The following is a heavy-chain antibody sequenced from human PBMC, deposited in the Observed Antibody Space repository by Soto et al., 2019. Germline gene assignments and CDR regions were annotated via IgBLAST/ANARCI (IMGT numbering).Heavy chain of an antibody. V-gene: IGHV3-11*01. J-gene: IGHJ4*02. CDR1: GFTFRDYY. CDR3: ARENEQWVAADN. Sequence: PGGSLRLSCAASGFTFRDYYMSWIRQAPGKGLEWVSYITSSGSTIYYADSVKGRFTISRDNAKNSLYLQMNSLRAEDTAVYYCARENEQWVAADNWGQGTLVTVSS. D-gene: IGHD6-19*01. CDR2: ITSSGSTI.